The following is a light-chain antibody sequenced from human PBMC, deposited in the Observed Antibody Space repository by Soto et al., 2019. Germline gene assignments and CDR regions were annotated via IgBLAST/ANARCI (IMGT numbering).Light chain of an antibody. Sequence: QSALTQPASVSGSLGQSITISCAGTSSDVGVTSVSWYVSWYQQHPGKVPKLRIYDDDDGPSGVSNRFSGSKSGNTASLTISGLQAEHEADYYCSSYANTRTVVFGGGTKLTVL. CDR2: DDD. V-gene: IGLV2-14*03. J-gene: IGLJ3*02. CDR1: SSDVGVTSVSWY. CDR3: SSYANTRTVV.